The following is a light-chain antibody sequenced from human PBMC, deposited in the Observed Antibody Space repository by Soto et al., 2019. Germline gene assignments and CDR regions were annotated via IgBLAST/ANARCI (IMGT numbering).Light chain of an antibody. Sequence: EIVLTQSPGTLSLSPGERATLSCRASQSVSSSYFAWYQQKPGQAPRPLIYGASSRAIGIPDRFSGSGSGTDFTLTISSLEPEDVAVYYCQQYGSSPWTFGKGTKVEIK. V-gene: IGKV3-20*01. CDR1: QSVSSSY. CDR3: QQYGSSPWT. CDR2: GAS. J-gene: IGKJ1*01.